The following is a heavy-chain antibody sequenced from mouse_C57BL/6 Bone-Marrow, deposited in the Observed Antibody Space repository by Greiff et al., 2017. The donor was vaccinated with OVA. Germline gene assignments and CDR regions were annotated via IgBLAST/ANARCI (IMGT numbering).Heavy chain of an antibody. D-gene: IGHD2-12*01. CDR3: TRDYYKGWCFDV. CDR2: IDPETGGT. V-gene: IGHV1-15*01. J-gene: IGHJ1*03. CDR1: GYTFTDYE. Sequence: QVQLQQSGAELVRPGASVTLSCKASGYTFTDYEMHWVKQTPVHGLEWLGAIDPETGGTAYNQKFTGKAILTADKSSSTADMELRSLTSDDSAVYYCTRDYYKGWCFDVWGTGTTVTVSS.